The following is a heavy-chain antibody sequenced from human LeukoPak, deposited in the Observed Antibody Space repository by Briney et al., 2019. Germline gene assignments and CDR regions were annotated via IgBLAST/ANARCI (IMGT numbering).Heavy chain of an antibody. D-gene: IGHD3-16*01. J-gene: IGHJ3*02. V-gene: IGHV4-59*01. CDR3: ARLTPMVTMITYHAFDI. CDR2: IYYSGST. CDR1: DGSINSFY. Sequence: KPSETLSLTCTVSDGSINSFYWSWIRQSPGTGLEFIAYIYYSGSTNYNPSLKSRATISVDTSKNQFSLKLTSVTAAYTAMYYCARLTPMVTMITYHAFDIWGQGTMVTVSS.